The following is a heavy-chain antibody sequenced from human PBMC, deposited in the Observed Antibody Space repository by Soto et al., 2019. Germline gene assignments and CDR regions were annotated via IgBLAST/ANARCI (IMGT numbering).Heavy chain of an antibody. V-gene: IGHV1-18*01. CDR2: ISAYNGNT. J-gene: IGHJ6*02. Sequence: ASVKVSCKASGYTFSNYGINGVRQAPGQGLEWMGWISAYNGNTEYAQNFQGRVTMTTDTSTSTAYMELRSLRSDDTAVYSCARGGPTSADYYYGMDVWGLGTTVTVSS. CDR3: ARGGPTSADYYYGMDV. CDR1: GYTFSNYG. D-gene: IGHD3-10*01.